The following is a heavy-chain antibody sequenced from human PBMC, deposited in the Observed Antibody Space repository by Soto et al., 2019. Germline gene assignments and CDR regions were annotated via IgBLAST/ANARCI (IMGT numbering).Heavy chain of an antibody. CDR3: GKDITVAGSRSFDF. CDR2: VLYDGSNE. D-gene: IGHD6-19*01. V-gene: IGHV3-30*18. Sequence: QVQLVESGGGVVQPGRSLRLSCAASGFIFSNYGMHWVRQAPGKGLEWVAVVLYDGSNEYYADSVKGRFTISRENSKNALFLQMNSLKPEDTAVYYCGKDITVAGSRSFDFLGQGTLVTVSS. J-gene: IGHJ4*02. CDR1: GFIFSNYG.